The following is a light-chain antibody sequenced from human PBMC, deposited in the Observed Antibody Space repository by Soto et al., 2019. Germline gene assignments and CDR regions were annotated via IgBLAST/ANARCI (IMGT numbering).Light chain of an antibody. Sequence: DIQMTQSPSSLSASVGDRVTITCRASQGISNYLAWYQQKPGKVPKLLIYAASTFQSGVPSRFSGSGSGTDSTLSISRLQPEDDATYYGQKYNSAPCTFGQGTVVEIK. CDR2: AAS. CDR1: QGISNY. V-gene: IGKV1-27*01. J-gene: IGKJ1*01. CDR3: QKYNSAPCT.